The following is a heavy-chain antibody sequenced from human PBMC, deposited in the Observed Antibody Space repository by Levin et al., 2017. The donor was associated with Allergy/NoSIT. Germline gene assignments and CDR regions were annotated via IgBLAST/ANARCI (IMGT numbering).Heavy chain of an antibody. CDR3: ARVVDYDVLANYYSPYYFDF. CDR1: GGSISSGDHY. V-gene: IGHV4-30-4*01. CDR2: IYYSGTT. Sequence: SQTLSLTCTVSGGSISSGDHYWRWIRQPPGKGLEWIGYIYYSGTTNYNPSLTSRVTMSIDTSRNQFSLRLTSVTAADTAVYYCARVVDYDVLANYYSPYYFDFWGQGTLVTVSS. D-gene: IGHD3-9*01. J-gene: IGHJ4*02.